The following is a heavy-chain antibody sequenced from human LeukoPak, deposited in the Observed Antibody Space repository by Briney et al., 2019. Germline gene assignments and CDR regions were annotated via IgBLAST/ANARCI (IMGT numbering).Heavy chain of an antibody. J-gene: IGHJ6*02. CDR3: ARGSAAAADYYYYGMDV. CDR2: INPNSGGT. CDR1: GYTFTGYY. V-gene: IGHV1-2*02. Sequence: ASVKVPCKASGYTFTGYYMHWVRQAPGQGLEWMGWINPNSGGTNYAQKFQGRVTMTRDTSISTAYMELSRLRSDDTAVYYCARGSAAAADYYYYGMDVWGQGTTVTVSS. D-gene: IGHD6-13*01.